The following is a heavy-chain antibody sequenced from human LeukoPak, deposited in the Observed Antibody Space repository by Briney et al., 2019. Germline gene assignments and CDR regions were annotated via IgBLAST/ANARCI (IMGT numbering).Heavy chain of an antibody. J-gene: IGHJ6*02. CDR1: GLTFDNYA. V-gene: IGHV3-9*01. CDR3: ARDGRGVPYDSWGTSYGMDV. D-gene: IGHD3-3*01. CDR2: ISWNSATI. Sequence: GGSLRLSCVASGLTFDNYAMHWVRQAPGKGLEWISGISWNSATIAYADSVKGRFTISRDNAKNSLYLQMNSLRAEDTAVYYCARDGRGVPYDSWGTSYGMDVWGQGTTVTVSS.